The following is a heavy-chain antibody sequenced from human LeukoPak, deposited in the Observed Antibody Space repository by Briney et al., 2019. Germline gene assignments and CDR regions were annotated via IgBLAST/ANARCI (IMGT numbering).Heavy chain of an antibody. CDR1: GFSVSSDY. Sequence: PGGSLRLSCAASGFSVSSDYMSWVRQAPGKGLEWVSIIYSGGSTYYADSVKGRFTISRGNSQNTVYLQMNSLRAEDTAVYYCARTPGGSGNLFDYWGQGTLVTVSS. CDR2: IYSGGST. V-gene: IGHV3-53*01. D-gene: IGHD3-10*01. J-gene: IGHJ4*02. CDR3: ARTPGGSGNLFDY.